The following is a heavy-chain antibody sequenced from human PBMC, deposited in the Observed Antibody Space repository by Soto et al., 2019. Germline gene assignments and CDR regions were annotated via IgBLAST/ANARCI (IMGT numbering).Heavy chain of an antibody. CDR2: ISSSGEYT. J-gene: IGHJ1*01. V-gene: IGHV3-23*01. CDR3: AKDPRMRPPPAEYSQY. CDR1: GFIFNNYA. Sequence: EVQLLESGGGLVQPGGSLRLSCAASGFIFNNYAMAWVRQAPGKGLEWVSAISSSGEYTFYADSVKGRFTISRDTSKNTLYLQMNSLRVEDTAIYYGAKDPRMRPPPAEYSQYWGQGTLVTVSS.